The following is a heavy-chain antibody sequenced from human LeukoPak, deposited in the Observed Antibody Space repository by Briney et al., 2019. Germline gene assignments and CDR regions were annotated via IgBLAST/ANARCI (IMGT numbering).Heavy chain of an antibody. Sequence: GASVKVSCKASGYTFTGYYMHWVRQAPGQGVEWMGWINPNSGGTNYAQKFQGRVTMTRDTSISTAYMELSRLRSDDTAVYYCASSGSSGFVYYFDYWGQGTLVTVSS. CDR1: GYTFTGYY. J-gene: IGHJ4*02. D-gene: IGHD3-22*01. V-gene: IGHV1-2*02. CDR2: INPNSGGT. CDR3: ASSGSSGFVYYFDY.